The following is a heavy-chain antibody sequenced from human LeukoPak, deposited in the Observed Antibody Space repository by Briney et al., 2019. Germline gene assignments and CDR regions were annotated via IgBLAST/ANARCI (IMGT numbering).Heavy chain of an antibody. Sequence: HPGRSLRLSCAASGFTFSSYGMHWVRQAPGKGLEWVAVISYDGSNKYYADSVKGRSTISRDNSKNTLYLQMNSLRAEDTAVYYCAKEHYYDSSGYDYWGQGTLVTVSS. V-gene: IGHV3-30*18. CDR3: AKEHYYDSSGYDY. CDR2: ISYDGSNK. D-gene: IGHD3-22*01. CDR1: GFTFSSYG. J-gene: IGHJ4*02.